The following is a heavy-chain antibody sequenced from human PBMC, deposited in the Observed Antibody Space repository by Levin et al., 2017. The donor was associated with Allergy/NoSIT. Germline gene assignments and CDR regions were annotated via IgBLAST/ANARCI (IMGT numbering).Heavy chain of an antibody. J-gene: IGHJ4*02. Sequence: RPGGSLRLSCAASGFTFSSYNMNWVRQAPGKGLEWVSYISSSSSTIYYADSVRGRFTISRDNAKNSLYLQMNSLRAEDTAVYYCARARSTIGPGRGPYYFDYWGQGTLVTVSS. CDR2: ISSSSSTI. D-gene: IGHD1-1*01. V-gene: IGHV3-48*04. CDR3: ARARSTIGPGRGPYYFDY. CDR1: GFTFSSYN.